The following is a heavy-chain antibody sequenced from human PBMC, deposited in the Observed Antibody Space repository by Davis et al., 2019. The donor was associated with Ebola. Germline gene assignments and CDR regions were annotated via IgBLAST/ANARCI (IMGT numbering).Heavy chain of an antibody. CDR3: ATSQWLGDY. CDR1: GGSFSGYY. J-gene: IGHJ4*02. Sequence: MPSATLSLTCAVYGGSFSGYYWSWIRQPPGKGLEWIGEINHSGSTNYNPSLKSRVTISVDTSKNQFSLKLSSVTAADTAVYYCATSQWLGDYWGQGTLVTVSS. V-gene: IGHV4-34*01. CDR2: INHSGST. D-gene: IGHD6-19*01.